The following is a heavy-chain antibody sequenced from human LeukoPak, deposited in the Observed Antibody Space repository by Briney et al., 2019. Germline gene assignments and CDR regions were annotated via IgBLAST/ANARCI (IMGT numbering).Heavy chain of an antibody. D-gene: IGHD2-15*01. Sequence: PGGSLRLSCAASGFTFSSYAMSWARQAPGKGLEWVSAISGSAGSTYYADSVKGRFTISRDNAKNSLYLQMNSLRAEDTAVYYCARVIRGSHAFDIWGQGTMVTVSS. J-gene: IGHJ3*02. CDR1: GFTFSSYA. CDR3: ARVIRGSHAFDI. CDR2: ISGSAGST. V-gene: IGHV3-23*01.